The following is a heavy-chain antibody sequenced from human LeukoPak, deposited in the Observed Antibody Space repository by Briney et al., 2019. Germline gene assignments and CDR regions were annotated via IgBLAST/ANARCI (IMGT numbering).Heavy chain of an antibody. CDR1: GYTFTSYD. CDR2: MNPNSGNT. D-gene: IGHD6-13*01. CDR3: ARTTYSSSWYYYYYYMDV. V-gene: IGHV1-8*03. J-gene: IGHJ6*03. Sequence: ASVKVSCKASGYTFTSYDINWVRQATGQGLEWMGWMNPNSGNTGYAQKFQGRVTITRNTSISTAYMELSSLRSENTAVYYYARTTYSSSWYYYYYYMDVWGKGTTVTVSS.